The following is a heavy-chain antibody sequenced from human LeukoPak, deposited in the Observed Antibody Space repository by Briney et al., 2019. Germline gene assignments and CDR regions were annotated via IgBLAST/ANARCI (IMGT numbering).Heavy chain of an antibody. J-gene: IGHJ1*01. CDR1: GGSISSSSYY. Sequence: SESLSLTCTVSGGSISSSSYYWGWIRQPPGKGLEWIGTIYYSGSTYYNPSLKSRVTISVDTSKNQFSLKLSSVTAADTAVYYCARDGLTTVVTGEYFQHWGQGTLVTVSS. D-gene: IGHD4-23*01. V-gene: IGHV4-39*07. CDR2: IYYSGST. CDR3: ARDGLTTVVTGEYFQH.